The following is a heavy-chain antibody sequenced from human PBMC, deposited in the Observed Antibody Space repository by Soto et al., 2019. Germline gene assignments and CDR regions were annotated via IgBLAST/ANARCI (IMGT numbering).Heavy chain of an antibody. CDR1: GYTFTALY. CDR2: INPNSGGT. CDR3: ARARTGTTCRGFDY. V-gene: IGHV1-2*02. J-gene: IGHJ4*02. Sequence: QVQLVQSGAEVKKPGASVKVSCKASGYTFTALYMHWVRQAPGQGLEWMGWINPNSGGTNYAQKFRGRVTMTRDTSVSTACMDLSRLSSDDTAVYYCARARTGTTCRGFDYWGQGTLVTVSS. D-gene: IGHD1-1*01.